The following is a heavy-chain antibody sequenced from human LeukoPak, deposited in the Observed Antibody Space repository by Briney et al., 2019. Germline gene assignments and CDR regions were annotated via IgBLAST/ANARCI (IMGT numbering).Heavy chain of an antibody. V-gene: IGHV3-53*01. D-gene: IGHD6-13*01. J-gene: IGHJ3*02. CDR3: ARESRYSSSPLEAFDI. CDR1: GFTVSSNY. CDR2: IYSGGST. Sequence: GGSLRLSCAASGFTVSSNYMSWVRQAPGEGLEWVSVIYSGGSTYYADSVKGRFTISRDNSKNTLYLQMNSLRAEDTAVYYCARESRYSSSPLEAFDIWGQRTMVTVSS.